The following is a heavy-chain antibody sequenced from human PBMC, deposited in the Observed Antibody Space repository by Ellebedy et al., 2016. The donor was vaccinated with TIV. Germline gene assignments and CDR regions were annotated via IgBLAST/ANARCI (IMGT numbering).Heavy chain of an antibody. V-gene: IGHV3-7*01. Sequence: GESLMISCAASGFSFRSYWMSWVRQAPGKGLEWVANIYQDGGVQSYVDSVKGRFTISRDNADNSLFLQMNSLRAEDTAVYYCGRRGSYGEYAVQINSWFDTWGRGTLVAVSS. CDR3: GRRGSYGEYAVQINSWFDT. D-gene: IGHD3-16*01. J-gene: IGHJ5*02. CDR1: GFSFRSYW. CDR2: IYQDGGVQ.